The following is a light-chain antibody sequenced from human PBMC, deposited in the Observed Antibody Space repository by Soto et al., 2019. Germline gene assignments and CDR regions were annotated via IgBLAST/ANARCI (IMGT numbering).Light chain of an antibody. V-gene: IGKV3-20*01. Sequence: EVVLTQSPGTLSLSPGERATLSCRASETISSSHLAWYQQTPGQAPRLLLYRSSTRATGIPDRFSGSGSGTDFTLTISRLGPADAAVYYCQEYESLLWTFGRGTKLEIK. CDR2: RSS. CDR1: ETISSSH. J-gene: IGKJ1*01. CDR3: QEYESLLWT.